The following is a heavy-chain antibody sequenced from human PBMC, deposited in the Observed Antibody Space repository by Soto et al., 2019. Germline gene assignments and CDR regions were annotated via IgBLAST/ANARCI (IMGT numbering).Heavy chain of an antibody. D-gene: IGHD3-10*01. CDR2: ISSSSSYT. Sequence: VGSLRLSCAASGFSFSSCSMNWVRQAPGKGLEWVSSISSSSSYTYYGDSVKGRFTISRDNAKNSLYLQVNNLRAEDTAVYYCARDRSGSYPPGDGMDVWGQGTTVTVSS. CDR3: ARDRSGSYPPGDGMDV. J-gene: IGHJ6*02. V-gene: IGHV3-21*01. CDR1: GFSFSSCS.